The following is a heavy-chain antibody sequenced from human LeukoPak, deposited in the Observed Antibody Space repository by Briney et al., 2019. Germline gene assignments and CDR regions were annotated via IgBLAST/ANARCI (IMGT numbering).Heavy chain of an antibody. CDR1: GFTVSDNN. Sequence: GGSLRLSCAVSGFTVSDNNMIWVRQAPGKGLEWVSTLHRDGSVRYADSVNGRFTISRDDSKNTLSLQMSSLRDEDTAVYYCVRVHGGGYWGQGTLVTVSS. CDR3: VRVHGGGY. J-gene: IGHJ4*02. D-gene: IGHD3-16*01. CDR2: LHRDGSV. V-gene: IGHV3-53*01.